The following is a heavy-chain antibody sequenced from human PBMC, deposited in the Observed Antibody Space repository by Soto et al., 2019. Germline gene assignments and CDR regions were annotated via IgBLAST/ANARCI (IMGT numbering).Heavy chain of an antibody. V-gene: IGHV4-30-4*01. CDR3: ASTVYDFWSGYADYYGMDV. D-gene: IGHD3-3*01. Sequence: SETLSLTCTVSGGSISSGDYYWSWIRQPPGKGLEWIGYIYYSGSTYYNPSLKSRVTISVDTSKNQFSLKLSSVTAADTAVYYCASTVYDFWSGYADYYGMDVWGQGTTVTVSS. CDR2: IYYSGST. J-gene: IGHJ6*02. CDR1: GGSISSGDYY.